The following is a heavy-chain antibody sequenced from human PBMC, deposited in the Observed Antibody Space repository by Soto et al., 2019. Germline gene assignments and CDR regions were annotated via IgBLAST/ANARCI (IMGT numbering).Heavy chain of an antibody. D-gene: IGHD3-10*01. J-gene: IGHJ4*02. CDR3: AKDPFWFGELFDWYYFYY. Sequence: QVQLVESGGGVVQPGRSLRLSCAASGFTFSSYGMHWVRQAPGKGLEWVAVISYDGSNKYYADSVKGRFTISRDNSKNTLYLQMNSLRAEDTAVYYCAKDPFWFGELFDWYYFYYWGQGTLVTVSS. CDR1: GFTFSSYG. V-gene: IGHV3-30*18. CDR2: ISYDGSNK.